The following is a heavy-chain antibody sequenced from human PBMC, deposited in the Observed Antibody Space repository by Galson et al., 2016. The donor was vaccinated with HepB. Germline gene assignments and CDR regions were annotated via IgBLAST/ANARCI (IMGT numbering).Heavy chain of an antibody. CDR3: AKISLVGYNSGWGGSFDI. D-gene: IGHD6-19*01. J-gene: IGHJ3*02. CDR2: ISDNSDRT. CDR1: GFTFSNYA. V-gene: IGHV3-23*01. Sequence: SLRLSCAASGFTFSNYAMRWVRQAPGRGLEWVSTISDNSDRTYYADSVKGRFTISRDNSKNTLYLQMNSLTAEDTAVYYCAKISLVGYNSGWGGSFDIWGRGTMVTLSS.